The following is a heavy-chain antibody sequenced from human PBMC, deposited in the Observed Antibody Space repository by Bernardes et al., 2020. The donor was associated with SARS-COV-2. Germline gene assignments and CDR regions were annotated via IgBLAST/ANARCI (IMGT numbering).Heavy chain of an antibody. V-gene: IGHV3-30*19. CDR2: ISYEERTE. D-gene: IGHD6-6*01. CDR3: AREGEDSTSSYFDY. Sequence: GGSLRLSCAASGFTFSNFAMHWVRQAPGKGLEWVAIISYEERTEYNAESLKGRFTISRDNSKNTVFLQMTSLRPEDTAFYYCAREGEDSTSSYFDYWGQGTLVTVSS. CDR1: GFTFSNFA. J-gene: IGHJ4*02.